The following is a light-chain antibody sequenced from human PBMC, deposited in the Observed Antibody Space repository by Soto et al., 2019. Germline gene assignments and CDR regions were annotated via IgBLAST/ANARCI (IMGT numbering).Light chain of an antibody. V-gene: IGLV2-23*03. CDR1: SNDVGSYNL. Sequence: QSALTQPASVSGSPGQSITISCTGTSNDVGSYNLVSWYQQHPGKAPKLMIYEGSKRPSGVSNRFSGSKSGNTASLTISGLQAEDEADYYCSSYAGSSTFVFGGGTKLTVL. J-gene: IGLJ2*01. CDR2: EGS. CDR3: SSYAGSSTFV.